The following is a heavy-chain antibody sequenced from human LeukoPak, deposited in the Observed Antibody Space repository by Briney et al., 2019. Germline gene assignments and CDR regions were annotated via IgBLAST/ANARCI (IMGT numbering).Heavy chain of an antibody. Sequence: WEPLSLLCALCGGPFSGYYWSGMRQPPGKGVEGIGEINHSESTNYNPPLQSRVTIPVDKSKNQISLTLGSVTARGTGGYYCARATRVSRGIDYCGQGTLVTVSS. V-gene: IGHV4-34*01. CDR1: GGPFSGYY. J-gene: IGHJ4*02. CDR2: INHSEST. CDR3: ARATRVSRGIDY. D-gene: IGHD2-21*01.